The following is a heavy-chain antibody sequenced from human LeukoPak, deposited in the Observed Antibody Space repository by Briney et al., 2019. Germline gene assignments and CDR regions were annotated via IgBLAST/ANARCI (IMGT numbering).Heavy chain of an antibody. CDR1: GGSVSSSSYH. Sequence: SSEPLSLTCTVSGGSVSSSSYHWVWIRQPPGKGLEWIGEINHSGSTNYNPSLKSPVTISVDTSKNQFSLKLSSVTAADTAVYYCAKMGGSGSYSSVLGYYYMDVWGKGTTVTISS. V-gene: IGHV4-39*07. CDR3: AKMGGSGSYSSVLGYYYMDV. J-gene: IGHJ6*03. D-gene: IGHD3-10*01. CDR2: INHSGST.